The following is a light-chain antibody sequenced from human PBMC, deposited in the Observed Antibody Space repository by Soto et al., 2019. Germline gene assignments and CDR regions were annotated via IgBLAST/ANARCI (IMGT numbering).Light chain of an antibody. CDR2: RVS. J-gene: IGKJ1*01. V-gene: IGKV2-30*01. Sequence: DXXMTQSPLSLPVTLGQPASISCRSSQSVVYSDGIAYLTWFQQRPGQSPRRLIYRVSNRDSGVPDRFSGSGSGTDFTLKISRVEAEDVGVYYCMQGTHWPPTFGRGTKVEIK. CDR3: MQGTHWPPT. CDR1: QSVVYSDGIAY.